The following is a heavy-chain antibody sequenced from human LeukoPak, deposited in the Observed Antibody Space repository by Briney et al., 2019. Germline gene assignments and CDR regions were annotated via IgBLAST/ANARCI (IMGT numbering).Heavy chain of an antibody. CDR3: ARWVPAAIGWFDP. CDR1: GGSISSYY. CDR2: IYYSGST. J-gene: IGHJ5*02. Sequence: SETLSLTCAVSGGSISSYYWSWIRQPPGKGLEWIGYIYYSGSTNYNPSLKSRVTISVDTSKNQFSLKLSSVTAADTAVYYCARWVPAAIGWFDPWGQGTLVTVSS. D-gene: IGHD2-2*02. V-gene: IGHV4-59*01.